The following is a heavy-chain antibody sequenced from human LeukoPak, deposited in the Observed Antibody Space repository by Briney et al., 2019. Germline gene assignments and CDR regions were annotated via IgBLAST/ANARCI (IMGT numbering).Heavy chain of an antibody. D-gene: IGHD6-13*01. V-gene: IGHV3-9*03. CDR1: GFTFDDYG. CDR3: AKGRQQLGGNYFDY. Sequence: PGGSLRLSCAASGFTFDDYGMSWVRQAPGKGLEWVSGISWNSGSIGYADSVKGRFTISRDNAKNSLYLQMNSLRAEDMALYYCAKGRQQLGGNYFDYWGQGTLVTVSS. CDR2: ISWNSGSI. J-gene: IGHJ4*02.